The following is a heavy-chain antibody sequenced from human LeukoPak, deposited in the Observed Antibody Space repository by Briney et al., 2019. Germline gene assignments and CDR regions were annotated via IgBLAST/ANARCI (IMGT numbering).Heavy chain of an antibody. V-gene: IGHV4-59*04. J-gene: IGHJ4*02. D-gene: IGHD1-26*01. Sequence: SETLSLTCTVSGGSISSYYWSWIRQPPGKGLEWIGSIYYSGSTYYNPSLKSRVTISVDTSKNQFSLKLSSVTAADTAVYYCAVGATFDYWGQGTLVTVSS. CDR3: AVGATFDY. CDR1: GGSISSYY. CDR2: IYYSGST.